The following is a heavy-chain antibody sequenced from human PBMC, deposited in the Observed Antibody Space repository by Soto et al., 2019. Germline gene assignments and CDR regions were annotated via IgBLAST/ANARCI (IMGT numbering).Heavy chain of an antibody. D-gene: IGHD3-3*01. CDR2: IYYSGST. Sequence: PSETLSLTCTVSGGSISSSSYYWGWIRQPPGKWLEWIGSIYYSGSTYYNPSLKSRVTISVDTSKNQFSLKLSSVTAADTAVYYCARHGDFWVRARYGMDVWGQGTTVTVSS. J-gene: IGHJ6*02. V-gene: IGHV4-39*01. CDR1: GGSISSSSYY. CDR3: ARHGDFWVRARYGMDV.